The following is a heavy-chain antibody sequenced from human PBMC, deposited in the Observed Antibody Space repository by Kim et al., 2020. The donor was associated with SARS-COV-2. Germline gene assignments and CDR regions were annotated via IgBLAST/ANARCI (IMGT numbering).Heavy chain of an antibody. Sequence: YADSVKGRFTISRANTKNSLYLQMNSLRAEDTAVYYCAGEAAIVVAYFDYWGQGTLVTVSS. J-gene: IGHJ4*02. D-gene: IGHD1-26*01. V-gene: IGHV3-21*01. CDR3: AGEAAIVVAYFDY.